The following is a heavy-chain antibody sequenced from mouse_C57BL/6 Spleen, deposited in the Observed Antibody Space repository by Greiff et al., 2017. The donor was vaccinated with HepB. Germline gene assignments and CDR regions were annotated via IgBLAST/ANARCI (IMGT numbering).Heavy chain of an antibody. V-gene: IGHV1-82*01. CDR1: GYAFSSSW. CDR2: IYPGDGDT. J-gene: IGHJ4*01. Sequence: QVQLQQSGPELVKPGASVKISCKASGYAFSSSWMNWVKQRPGKGLEWIGRIYPGDGDTNYNGKFKGKATLTADKSSSTAYMQLSSLTSEDSAVYFCARLGEGYYAMDYWGQGTSVTVSS. CDR3: ARLGEGYYAMDY.